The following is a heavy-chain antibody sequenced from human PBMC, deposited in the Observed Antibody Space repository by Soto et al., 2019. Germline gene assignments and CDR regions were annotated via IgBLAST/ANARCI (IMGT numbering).Heavy chain of an antibody. D-gene: IGHD1-26*01. CDR1: GGSISSHY. CDR3: ARPRGTTPAVWYFDL. CDR2: VYHSGKT. Sequence: QVQLQESGPGLVKPSETLSLTCTVSGGSISSHYWSWIRQPPGKGLEWIGYVYHSGKTDSNPSLKRLVTISRDPSKNQISLSLTSVTAAVTAVYYCARPRGTTPAVWYFDLWGRGTLVTVSS. J-gene: IGHJ2*01. V-gene: IGHV4-59*08.